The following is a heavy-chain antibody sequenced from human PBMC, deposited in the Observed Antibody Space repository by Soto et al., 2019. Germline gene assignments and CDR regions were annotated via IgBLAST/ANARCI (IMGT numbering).Heavy chain of an antibody. V-gene: IGHV3-33*01. Sequence: QVQLVESGGGVVQPGRSLRLSCAASGFTFSSYGMHWVRQAPGKGLEWVAVIWYDGSNKYYADSVKGRFTISRDNSKNTLYLQMNSLRAEDTAVYYCARGVEAYYYGMDVWGQGTTVTVSS. CDR2: IWYDGSNK. CDR3: ARGVEAYYYGMDV. CDR1: GFTFSSYG. J-gene: IGHJ6*01.